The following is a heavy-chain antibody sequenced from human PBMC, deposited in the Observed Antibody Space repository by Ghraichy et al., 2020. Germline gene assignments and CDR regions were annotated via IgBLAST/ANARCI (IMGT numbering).Heavy chain of an antibody. CDR1: GGTFSSYA. CDR2: IIPIFGTA. D-gene: IGHD3-22*01. Sequence: SVKVSCKASGGTFSSYAISWVRQAPGQGLEWMGGIIPIFGTANYAQKIQGRVTITADESTSTAYMELSSLRSEDTAVYYCASSTYYDSSGYYPAEYFQHWGQGTLVTVSS. CDR3: ASSTYYDSSGYYPAEYFQH. V-gene: IGHV1-69*13. J-gene: IGHJ1*01.